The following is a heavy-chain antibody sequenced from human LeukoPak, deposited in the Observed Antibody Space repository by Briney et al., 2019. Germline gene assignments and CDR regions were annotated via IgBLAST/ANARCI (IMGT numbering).Heavy chain of an antibody. CDR1: GGSFSGYY. D-gene: IGHD2-8*02. J-gene: IGHJ6*03. CDR2: INHSGST. Sequence: SETLSLTCAVYGGSFSGYYWSWIRQPPGKGLEWIGEINHSGSTNYNPSLKSRVTISVDTSKNQFSLKLSSVTAADTAVYYCARLAYWGSYYYYYYMDVWGKGTTVTISS. V-gene: IGHV4-34*01. CDR3: ARLAYWGSYYYYYYMDV.